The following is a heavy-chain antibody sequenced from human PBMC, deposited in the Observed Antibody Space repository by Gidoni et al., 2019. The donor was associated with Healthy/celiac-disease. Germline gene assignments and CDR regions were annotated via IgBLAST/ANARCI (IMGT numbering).Heavy chain of an antibody. D-gene: IGHD2-15*01. J-gene: IGHJ4*02. Sequence: QLQLQESGPGLVKPSETLSLTCTVSGGSISSSSYYWGWIRQPPGKGLEWIGSIYYSGRTYYNPSLKSRVTISVDTSKNQFSLKLSSVTAADTAVYYCARQSISNIEDRGGYFDYWGQGTLVTVSS. CDR1: GGSISSSSYY. V-gene: IGHV4-39*01. CDR3: ARQSISNIEDRGGYFDY. CDR2: IYYSGRT.